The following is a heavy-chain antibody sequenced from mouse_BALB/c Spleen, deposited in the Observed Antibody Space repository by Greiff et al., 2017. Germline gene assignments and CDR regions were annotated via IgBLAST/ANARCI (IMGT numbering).Heavy chain of an antibody. CDR1: GFTFSSYG. V-gene: IGHV5-6*01. CDR2: ISSGGSYT. D-gene: IGHD5-1*01. CDR3: ARHVDEYLFAY. Sequence: EVMLVESGGDLVKPGGSLKLSCAASGFTFSSYGMSWVRQTPDKRLEWVATISSGGSYTYYPDSVKGRFTISRDNAKNTLYPQMSSLKSEDTAMYYCARHVDEYLFAYWGQGTLVTVSA. J-gene: IGHJ3*01.